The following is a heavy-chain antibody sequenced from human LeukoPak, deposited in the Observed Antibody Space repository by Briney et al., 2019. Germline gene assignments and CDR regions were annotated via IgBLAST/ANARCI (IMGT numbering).Heavy chain of an antibody. CDR3: ATETPTSYYYDSSDIPPNY. V-gene: IGHV3-15*01. Sequence: PGGSLRLSCAASGFTFSNAWMSWVRRAPGKGLEWVGRIKSKTDGGTTDYAAPVKGRFTISRDDSKNTLYLQMNSLKTEDTAVYYCATETPTSYYYDSSDIPPNYWGQGTLVTVSS. J-gene: IGHJ4*02. CDR2: IKSKTDGGTT. CDR1: GFTFSNAW. D-gene: IGHD3-22*01.